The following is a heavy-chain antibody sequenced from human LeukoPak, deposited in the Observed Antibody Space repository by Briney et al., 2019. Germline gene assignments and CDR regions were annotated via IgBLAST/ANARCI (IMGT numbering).Heavy chain of an antibody. J-gene: IGHJ4*01. D-gene: IGHD3-10*01. CDR1: GFSLSSSGMR. CDR2: IVCDDDK. Sequence: SLPTLLNSPQTPTLTCTFSGFSLSSSGMRVSWIRQPRGKALEWLARIVCDDDKYYSTSLKTRLTISKDTSKNQVVLTMTNMAPVDTATYYCARIPGGSDGYWGQGTLVTVST. CDR3: ARIPGGSDGY. V-gene: IGHV2-70*04.